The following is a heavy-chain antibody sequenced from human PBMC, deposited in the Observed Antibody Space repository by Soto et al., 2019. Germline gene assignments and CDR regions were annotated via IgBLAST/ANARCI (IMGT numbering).Heavy chain of an antibody. CDR3: GRTLPPIDY. D-gene: IGHD1-26*01. Sequence: SETLSLTCTVSGGSISNYYWSWIRQPPGKGLEWIGYIYYSGSTNYNPSLKSRVTISVDTSKNQFSLRLSSVTAADTAVYYCGRTLPPIDYWGQGTLVTVSS. J-gene: IGHJ4*02. V-gene: IGHV4-59*01. CDR2: IYYSGST. CDR1: GGSISNYY.